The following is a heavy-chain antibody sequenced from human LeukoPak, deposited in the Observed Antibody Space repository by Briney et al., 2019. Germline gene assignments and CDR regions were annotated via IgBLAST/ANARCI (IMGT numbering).Heavy chain of an antibody. Sequence: PGGSLRLSCAASGFTFSSYWMHWVRQAPGKGLVWVSRIKSDGSSTSYADSVKGRFTISRDNAKNTLCLQMNSLRAEDTAVYYCARDPFGESSYWGRGTLVTVSS. D-gene: IGHD3-10*01. CDR1: GFTFSSYW. V-gene: IGHV3-74*01. CDR2: IKSDGSST. J-gene: IGHJ4*02. CDR3: ARDPFGESSY.